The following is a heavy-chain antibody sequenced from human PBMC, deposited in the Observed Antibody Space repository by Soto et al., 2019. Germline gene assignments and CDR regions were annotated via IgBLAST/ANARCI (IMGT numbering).Heavy chain of an antibody. CDR1: GFTFTNYA. V-gene: IGHV3-30-3*01. J-gene: IGHJ4*02. CDR3: ARAHVAISWSYFDY. Sequence: QVQLVESGGGVVQPGRSLRLSCAVSGFTFTNYAMHWVRQAPGKGLEWVAVISDDGSNKKYADSVKGRFTISRDNSKNTMYMQMNSLRAEDTALYYCARAHVAISWSYFDYWGQGTLVTVSS. CDR2: ISDDGSNK. D-gene: IGHD6-13*01.